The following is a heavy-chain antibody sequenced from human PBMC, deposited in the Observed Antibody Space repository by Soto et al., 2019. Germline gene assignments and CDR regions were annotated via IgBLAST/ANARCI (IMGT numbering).Heavy chain of an antibody. CDR1: GFSFSSYW. CDR2: INTDGSST. J-gene: IGHJ3*01. D-gene: IGHD2-8*02. V-gene: IGHV3-74*01. CDR3: ARSPGGYYTG. Sequence: EVQLVESGGGLVQPGGSLRLSCADSGFSFSSYWMHWLRQGPEKGLVWVSRINTDGSSTNYADSVKGRFTISRDNAKSTMYLQMNRLRAEDTAVYDCARSPGGYYTGWGQGTVVTVSS.